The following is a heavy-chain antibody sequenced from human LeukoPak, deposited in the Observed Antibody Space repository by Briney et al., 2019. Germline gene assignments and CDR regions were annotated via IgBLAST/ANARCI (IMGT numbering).Heavy chain of an antibody. V-gene: IGHV3-30*02. Sequence: GGSLRLSCAASGFTFSSYGMNWVRQAPGKGLEWVAFIRYDGGNKYYADSVKGRFTISRDNAKNSLYLQMNSLRAEDTAVYYCAKIYSSSSSWGQGTLVTVSP. D-gene: IGHD6-6*01. CDR2: IRYDGGNK. CDR1: GFTFSSYG. J-gene: IGHJ5*02. CDR3: AKIYSSSSS.